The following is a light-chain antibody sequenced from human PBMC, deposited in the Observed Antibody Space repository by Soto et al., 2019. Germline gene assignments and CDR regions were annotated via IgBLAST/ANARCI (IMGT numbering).Light chain of an antibody. J-gene: IGKJ3*01. CDR3: EQYGSSPLFT. V-gene: IGKV3-20*01. CDR1: QSVSSSY. CDR2: GAS. Sequence: EIVLTQSPGTLSLSPGERATLSCRASQSVSSSYLAWYRQKPGQAPRLLIYGASGRATGIPDRFSGSGSGTDFTLTISRLEPEDCAVSYCEQYGSSPLFTFGPGTKVDIK.